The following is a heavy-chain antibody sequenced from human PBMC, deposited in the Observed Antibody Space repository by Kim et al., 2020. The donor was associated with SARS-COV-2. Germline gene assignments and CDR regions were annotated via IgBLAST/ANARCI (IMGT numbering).Heavy chain of an antibody. J-gene: IGHJ4*02. V-gene: IGHV3-30*02. D-gene: IGHD3-22*01. Sequence: RFTICRDNAKNTLYLQMNSRRAEDTAVYYCAKDRGPYYYDSSGESGSFDYWGQGTLVTVSS. CDR3: AKDRGPYYYDSSGESGSFDY.